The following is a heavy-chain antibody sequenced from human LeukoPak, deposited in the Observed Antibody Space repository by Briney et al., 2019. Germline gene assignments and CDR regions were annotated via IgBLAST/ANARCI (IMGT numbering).Heavy chain of an antibody. J-gene: IGHJ4*02. V-gene: IGHV4-59*01. CDR1: GGSISSYY. CDR2: IYYSGST. CDR3: AGQYPEDRPLYYFDY. D-gene: IGHD1-14*01. Sequence: PSETLSLTCTVSGGSISSYYWSWIRQPPGKGLEWIGYIYYSGSTNYNPSLKSRVTISVDTSKNQFSLKLSSVTAADTAVYYCAGQYPEDRPLYYFDYWGQGTLVTVSS.